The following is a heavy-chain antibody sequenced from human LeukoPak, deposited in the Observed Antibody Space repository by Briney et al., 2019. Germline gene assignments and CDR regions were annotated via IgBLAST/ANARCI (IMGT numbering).Heavy chain of an antibody. D-gene: IGHD1-26*01. CDR3: AREGAGYY. CDR1: GGSINSGNYY. J-gene: IGHJ4*02. V-gene: IGHV4-61*02. Sequence: SETLSLTCTVSGGSINSGNYYLNWIRQPAGKGLEWIGRIYTNGGIMYNPSLKSRVAISMDTSKNQFSLDLNSVTAADTAMYYCAREGAGYYWGQGTLVTVSS. CDR2: IYTNGGI.